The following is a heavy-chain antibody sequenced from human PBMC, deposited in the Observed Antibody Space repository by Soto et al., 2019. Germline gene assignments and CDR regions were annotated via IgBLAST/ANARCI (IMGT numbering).Heavy chain of an antibody. V-gene: IGHV3-23*01. CDR3: ARAISVAGPSDY. CDR1: GFTFSNYA. D-gene: IGHD6-19*01. CDR2: ISGSGGST. J-gene: IGHJ4*02. Sequence: GGSLRLSCAASGFTFSNYAVTWVRQAPGKGLEWVSTISGSGGSTYYADSVKGRFTISRDNAKNSLYLQMNRLRAEDTAVYYCARAISVAGPSDYWGQGTLVTVSS.